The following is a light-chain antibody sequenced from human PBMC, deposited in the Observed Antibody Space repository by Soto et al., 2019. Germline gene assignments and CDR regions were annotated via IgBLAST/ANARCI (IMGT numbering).Light chain of an antibody. CDR1: QGINRW. Sequence: IQMTQSPSSVSASVGDRVTITCRASQGINRWLAWYQQKLGKAPKLLIYKASGLESGVPSRFSGSGSGTDFTLTISSLQPDDFATYYCQQYNSYFITFGQGTRLEIK. CDR2: KAS. V-gene: IGKV1-5*03. J-gene: IGKJ5*01. CDR3: QQYNSYFIT.